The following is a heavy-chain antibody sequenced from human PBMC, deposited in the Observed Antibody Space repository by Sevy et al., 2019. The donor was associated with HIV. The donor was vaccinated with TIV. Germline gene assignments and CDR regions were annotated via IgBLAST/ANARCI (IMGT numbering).Heavy chain of an antibody. CDR2: ISYDGNNR. Sequence: GGSVRLSCAASGFTFSDHGMHWVRQAPGKGLDWVAAISYDGNNRYYADSVKGRFTISRDNSKNTLYLQMDSVRPEDTAVYYCAKEDYGGNLPNYFASWGQGTRVTVSS. V-gene: IGHV3-30*18. J-gene: IGHJ4*02. CDR3: AKEDYGGNLPNYFAS. D-gene: IGHD4-17*01. CDR1: GFTFSDHG.